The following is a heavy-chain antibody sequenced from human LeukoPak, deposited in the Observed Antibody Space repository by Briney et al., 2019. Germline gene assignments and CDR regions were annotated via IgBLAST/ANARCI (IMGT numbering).Heavy chain of an antibody. Sequence: GGSLRLSCAASGFTFSSYGMNWVRQAPGKGLEWVSSIGSGGSNRYYADSVKGRFTISRDNSKNTLYLQMNSLRAEDTAVYYCARVGSSGPFDYWGQGTLVTVSS. CDR1: GFTFSSYG. J-gene: IGHJ4*02. CDR3: ARVGSSGPFDY. D-gene: IGHD3-16*01. V-gene: IGHV3-30*02. CDR2: IGSGGSNR.